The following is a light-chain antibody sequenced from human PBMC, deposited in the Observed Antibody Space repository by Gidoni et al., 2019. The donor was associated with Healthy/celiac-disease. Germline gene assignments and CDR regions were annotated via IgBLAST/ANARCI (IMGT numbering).Light chain of an antibody. J-gene: IGKJ3*01. CDR3: QQSYSTPGS. CDR1: QSISSY. V-gene: IGKV1-39*01. CDR2: AAS. Sequence: DIQMTQSPSSLSASVGDRVTITCRASQSISSYVNWYQQKPGKAPKLLIYAASSLQSGVPSRFSGSGSGTDCTLTISSLQPEDFATYYCQQSYSTPGSFGPGTKVDIK.